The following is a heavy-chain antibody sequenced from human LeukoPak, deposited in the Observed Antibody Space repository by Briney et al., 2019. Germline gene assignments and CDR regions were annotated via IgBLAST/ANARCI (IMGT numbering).Heavy chain of an antibody. CDR2: IYHSGST. D-gene: IGHD2-2*01. CDR3: ASLSRGYQLLPFDY. J-gene: IGHJ4*02. Sequence: SETLSLTCTVSGGSISSGGYYWSCIRQPPGKGLEWLGYIYHSGSTYYNPSLKSRVTISVDRSKNQFSLKLSSVTAADTAVYYCASLSRGYQLLPFDYWGQGTLVTVSS. CDR1: GGSISSGGYY. V-gene: IGHV4-30-2*01.